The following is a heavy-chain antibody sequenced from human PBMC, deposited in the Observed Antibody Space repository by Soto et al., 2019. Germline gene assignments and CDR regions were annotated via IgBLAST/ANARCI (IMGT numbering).Heavy chain of an antibody. CDR2: FNPISGGT. CDR1: GYTFAGHH. D-gene: IGHD2-15*01. Sequence: ASVKVSCKTSGYTFAGHHIHWVRQAPGQGLERMGWFNPISGGTKHREKFQGRVFITRYKSVSTAYMELRSLTSDDSAVYYCGKEGRHCSGGSCHQGHWGQGTLVNVSS. J-gene: IGHJ4*02. V-gene: IGHV1-2*02. CDR3: GKEGRHCSGGSCHQGH.